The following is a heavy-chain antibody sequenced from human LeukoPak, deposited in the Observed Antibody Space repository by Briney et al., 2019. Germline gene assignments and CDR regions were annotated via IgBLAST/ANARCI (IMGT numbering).Heavy chain of an antibody. D-gene: IGHD3-16*02. CDR1: GFTFSSYA. CDR2: ISSNGGST. V-gene: IGHV3-64D*09. Sequence: GSLRLSCSASGFTFSSYAMHWVRQAPGKGLEDVSAISSNGGSTYYADSVKGRFTISRDNSKNTLYLQMSSLRAEDTAVYYCVEARDYVWGSYRAYWGQGALVTVSS. CDR3: VEARDYVWGSYRAY. J-gene: IGHJ4*02.